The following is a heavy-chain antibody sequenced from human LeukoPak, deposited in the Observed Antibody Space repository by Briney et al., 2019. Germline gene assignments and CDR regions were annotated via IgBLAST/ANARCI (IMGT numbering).Heavy chain of an antibody. CDR2: ISSSNSYI. Sequence: GGSLRLSCAASGFTFSSYSMNWVRQAPGKGLEWASSISSSNSYIYYADSVKGRFTISRDNAKNSLYLQMNSLRAEDTAVYYCARDQVGATTGGDSYWGQGTLVTVSS. V-gene: IGHV3-21*01. J-gene: IGHJ4*02. D-gene: IGHD1-26*01. CDR1: GFTFSSYS. CDR3: ARDQVGATTGGDSY.